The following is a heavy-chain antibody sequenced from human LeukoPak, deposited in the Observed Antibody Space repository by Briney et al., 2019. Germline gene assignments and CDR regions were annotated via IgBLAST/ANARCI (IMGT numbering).Heavy chain of an antibody. V-gene: IGHV3-30*04. D-gene: IGHD3-22*01. CDR1: GFTFSSYA. J-gene: IGHJ4*02. CDR2: ISYDGSNK. Sequence: GRSLRLSCAASGFTFSSYAMHWVRQAPGKGLEWVAVISYDGSNKYYADSVKGRFTISRDNSKNTLYLQMNSLRAEDTAVYYCAGYYYFDYWGQGTPVTVSS. CDR3: AGYYYFDY.